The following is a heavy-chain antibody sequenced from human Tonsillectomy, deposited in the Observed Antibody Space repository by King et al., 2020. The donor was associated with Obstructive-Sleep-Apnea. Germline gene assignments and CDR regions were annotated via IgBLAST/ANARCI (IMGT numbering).Heavy chain of an antibody. CDR2: INSDGSST. CDR3: AKSYIAVAGSSFDY. V-gene: IGHV3-74*01. Sequence: VQLVESGGGLVQPGGSLRLSCAASGFTFSSYWMHWVRQAPGKGLVWVSRINSDGSSTSYADSVKGRFTISRDNAKNTLYLQMNSLRAEDTAVYYCAKSYIAVAGSSFDYWAREPWSPSPQ. D-gene: IGHD6-19*01. J-gene: IGHJ4*02. CDR1: GFTFSSYW.